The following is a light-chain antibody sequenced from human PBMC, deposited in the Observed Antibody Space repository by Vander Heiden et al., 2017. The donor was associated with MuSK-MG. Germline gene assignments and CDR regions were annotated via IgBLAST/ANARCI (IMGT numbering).Light chain of an antibody. CDR1: SSDVGGYHD. CDR3: CSYAGSYTYV. J-gene: IGLJ1*01. CDR2: DVS. V-gene: IGLV2-11*01. Sequence: QSALTQPRSVSGSPGLSVTISCPGTSSDVGGYHDVSWYQQHPGKAPKLMIYDVSKRPSGVPDRFSGSKSGNTASLTISGLQAEDEADYYCCSYAGSYTYVFGTGTKVTVL.